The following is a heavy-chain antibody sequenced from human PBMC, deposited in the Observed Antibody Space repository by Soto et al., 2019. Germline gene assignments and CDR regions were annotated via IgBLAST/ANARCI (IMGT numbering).Heavy chain of an antibody. CDR1: GDSISSSY. V-gene: IGHV4-59*01. D-gene: IGHD6-13*01. CDR2: IYYSGST. Sequence: QVQLQESGPGLVKPSETLSLTCTVSGDSISSSYWSWIRQPPGKGLEWIGYIYYSGSTNYNPSLKSRVPISVDTSKNQFSLKLTFVTAADTAVYYCATGTAAVNLAPPNNWGQGTLVTVSS. CDR3: ATGTAAVNLAPPNN. J-gene: IGHJ4*02.